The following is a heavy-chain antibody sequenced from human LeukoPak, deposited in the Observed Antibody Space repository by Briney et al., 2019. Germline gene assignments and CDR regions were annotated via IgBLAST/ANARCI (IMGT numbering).Heavy chain of an antibody. CDR3: ARDRAAAGRGRGAFDI. Sequence: ASVKVSCKASGYTFTSYAMHWVRQAPGQRLEWMGWINAGNGNTKYSQKFQGRVTITRDTSASTAYMELSSLRSEDTAVYYCARDRAAAGRGRGAFDIWGQGTMVTVSS. J-gene: IGHJ3*02. CDR2: INAGNGNT. D-gene: IGHD6-13*01. CDR1: GYTFTSYA. V-gene: IGHV1-3*01.